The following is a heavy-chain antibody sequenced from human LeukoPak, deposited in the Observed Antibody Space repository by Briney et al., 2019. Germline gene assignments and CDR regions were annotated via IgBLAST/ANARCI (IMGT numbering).Heavy chain of an antibody. CDR2: IYDSGST. J-gene: IGHJ4*02. Sequence: SETLSLTCTVSGGSISSYYWSRIRQTPGKGLEWIGYIYDSGSTNYNPSLKSRVTISVDTSKNQFSLKLSSVTAADTAVYYCARQGYSGYIYDCWGQGTLVTVSS. CDR3: ARQGYSGYIYDC. D-gene: IGHD5-12*01. V-gene: IGHV4-59*08. CDR1: GGSISSYY.